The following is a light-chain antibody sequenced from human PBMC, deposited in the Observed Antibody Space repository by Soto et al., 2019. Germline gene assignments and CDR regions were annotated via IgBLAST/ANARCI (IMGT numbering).Light chain of an antibody. Sequence: QSALTQPASVSGSPGQSITISCTGTSSDIGRYNLVSWYQQHPGKAPKLIIYEDIERPSGVSDRFSGSKSGNTASLTISGXXXXXXXDYYCCSYAGGASVVFGGGTKL. CDR3: CSYAGGASVV. CDR1: SSDIGRYNL. V-gene: IGLV2-23*01. J-gene: IGLJ2*01. CDR2: EDI.